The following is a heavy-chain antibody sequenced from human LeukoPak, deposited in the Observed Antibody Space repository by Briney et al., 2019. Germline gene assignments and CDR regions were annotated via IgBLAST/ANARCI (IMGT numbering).Heavy chain of an antibody. CDR1: GGSISSGDYY. CDR2: IYYSGST. Sequence: SETLSLTCTVSGGSISSGDYYWRWIRQPPGKGLEWIGYIYYSGSTYYNPSLKSRVTISVDTSKNQFSLKLSSVTAADTAVYYCARGGYDRHIDYWGQGTLVTVSS. CDR3: ARGGYDRHIDY. J-gene: IGHJ4*02. D-gene: IGHD5-12*01. V-gene: IGHV4-30-4*08.